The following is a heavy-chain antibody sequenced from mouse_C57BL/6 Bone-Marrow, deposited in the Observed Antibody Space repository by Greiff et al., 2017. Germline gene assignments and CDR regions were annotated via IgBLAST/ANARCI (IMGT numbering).Heavy chain of an antibody. V-gene: IGHV1-9*01. J-gene: IGHJ1*03. CDR1: GYTFTGYW. Sequence: QVQLKQSGAELMKPGASVKLSCKATGYTFTGYWIEWVKQRPGHGLEWIGEILPGSGSTNYNEKFKGKATFTADTSSNTAYMQLSSLTTEDSAIYCCARWDYDYDDWYFDVWGTGTTVTVSS. D-gene: IGHD2-4*01. CDR2: ILPGSGST. CDR3: ARWDYDYDDWYFDV.